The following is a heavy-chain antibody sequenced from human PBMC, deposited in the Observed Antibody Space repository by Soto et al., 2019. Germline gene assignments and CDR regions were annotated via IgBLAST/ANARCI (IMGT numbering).Heavy chain of an antibody. J-gene: IGHJ4*02. Sequence: QITLKESGPTLVKPTQTLTLTCTLSGFSLTKSGVGVGWVRQPPGKALEWLAHVYWDNDKRYSPSLQSRITVTKDTSKIQVVLTVTDMGPMDTGTYYCARLLNYYGSAGQFVSWGQGTLVTVSP. CDR2: VYWDNDK. CDR3: ARLLNYYGSAGQFVS. V-gene: IGHV2-5*02. CDR1: GFSLTKSGVG. D-gene: IGHD3-22*01.